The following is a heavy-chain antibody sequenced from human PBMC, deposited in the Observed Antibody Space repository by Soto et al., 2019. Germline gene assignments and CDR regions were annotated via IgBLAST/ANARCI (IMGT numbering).Heavy chain of an antibody. CDR3: AREQGVTGTLNRDAFDI. Sequence: QVQLQESGTGLVKPSHPLSLTCTVSGGSISSGDYYWSWIRQPPGTGLEWIGYIYYSGSTYYNPSLKSRVTISVDTSQNQFSLKLSSVTAADTAVYYCAREQGVTGTLNRDAFDIWGQGTIVTVSS. CDR1: GGSISSGDYY. CDR2: IYYSGST. V-gene: IGHV4-30-4*01. D-gene: IGHD1-20*01. J-gene: IGHJ3*02.